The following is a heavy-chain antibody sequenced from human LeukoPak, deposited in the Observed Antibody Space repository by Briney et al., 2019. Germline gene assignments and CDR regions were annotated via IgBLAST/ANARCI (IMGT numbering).Heavy chain of an antibody. V-gene: IGHV3-53*01. CDR3: AKLNSGSYSDY. CDR2: ISYDGAGT. J-gene: IGHJ4*02. CDR1: GFTVSSNY. Sequence: PGGSLRLSCAASGFTVSSNYMSWVRQAPGKGLEWVSAISYDGAGTYYADSVKGRFTISRDNSKNTLYLQINSLRAEDTALFYCAKLNSGSYSDYWGQGTLVTVSS. D-gene: IGHD1-26*01.